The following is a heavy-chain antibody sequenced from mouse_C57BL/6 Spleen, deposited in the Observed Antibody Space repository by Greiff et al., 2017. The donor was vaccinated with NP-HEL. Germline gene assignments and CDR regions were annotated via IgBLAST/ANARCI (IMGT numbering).Heavy chain of an antibody. V-gene: IGHV2-6-1*01. CDR1: GFSLTSYG. J-gene: IGHJ4*01. CDR3: ARHYYGSSYYYAMDY. D-gene: IGHD1-1*01. Sequence: VQGVESGPGLVAPSQSLSITCTVSGFSLTSYGVHWVRQPPGKGLEWLVVIWSDGSTTYNSALKSRLSISKDNSKSQVFLKMNSLQTDDTAMYYCARHYYGSSYYYAMDYWGQGTSVTVSS. CDR2: IWSDGST.